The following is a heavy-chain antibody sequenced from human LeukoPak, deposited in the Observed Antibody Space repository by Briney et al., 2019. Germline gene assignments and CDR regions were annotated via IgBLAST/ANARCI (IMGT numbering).Heavy chain of an antibody. CDR1: GGSISSSNW. Sequence: SGTLSLTCAVSGGSISSSNWWSWVRQPPGKGLEWIGEIYHSGSTNYNPSLKSRVTISVDTSKNQFSLKLSSVTAADTAVYYCARVGYSYGLGYYYHYMDVWGKGTTVTISS. CDR2: IYHSGST. D-gene: IGHD5-18*01. J-gene: IGHJ6*03. CDR3: ARVGYSYGLGYYYHYMDV. V-gene: IGHV4-4*02.